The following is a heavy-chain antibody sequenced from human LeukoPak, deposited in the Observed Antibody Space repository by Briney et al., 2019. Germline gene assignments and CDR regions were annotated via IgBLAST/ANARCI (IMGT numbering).Heavy chain of an antibody. CDR3: AREGSTGTRDYYYYYMDV. D-gene: IGHD1-1*01. CDR1: GYTFTSYD. CDR2: MNPNSGNT. V-gene: IGHV1-8*01. J-gene: IGHJ6*03. Sequence: ASVEVSCKASGYTFTSYDINWVRQATGQGLEWMGWMNPNSGNTGYAQKFQGRVTMTRNTSISTAYMELSSLRSEDTAVYYCAREGSTGTRDYYYYYMDVWGKGTTVTISS.